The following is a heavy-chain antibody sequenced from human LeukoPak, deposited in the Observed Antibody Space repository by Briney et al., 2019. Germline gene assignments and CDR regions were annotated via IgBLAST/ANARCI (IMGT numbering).Heavy chain of an antibody. CDR2: ICGSGVTA. J-gene: IGHJ4*02. V-gene: IGHV3-23*01. Sequence: VGSLRLSCAAPGFTFRNYVISWVRQAPRKGLEWVSGICGSGVTAYYADSVKGRFTISRDSSKNTLYLQMNSLRADDTAVYYCAKEAPYCGGDCYGVFDYWGQGNLVTVSS. CDR1: GFTFRNYV. CDR3: AKEAPYCGGDCYGVFDY. D-gene: IGHD2-21*02.